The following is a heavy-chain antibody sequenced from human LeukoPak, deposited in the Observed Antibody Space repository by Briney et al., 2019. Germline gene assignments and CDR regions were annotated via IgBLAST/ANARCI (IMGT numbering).Heavy chain of an antibody. V-gene: IGHV6-1*01. D-gene: IGHD1-14*01. CDR3: ARYRDRDNWFDP. Sequence: SQTLSLTCAISGDSVSSNNAAWNWITQSPSRDLESLGRTYYRSKWYNDYAVSLKSRITINPGTSKNQFSLQMNSVPPEDTAVYYCARYRDRDNWFDPWGQGTLVTVSS. J-gene: IGHJ5*02. CDR1: GDSVSSNNAA. CDR2: TYYRSKWYN.